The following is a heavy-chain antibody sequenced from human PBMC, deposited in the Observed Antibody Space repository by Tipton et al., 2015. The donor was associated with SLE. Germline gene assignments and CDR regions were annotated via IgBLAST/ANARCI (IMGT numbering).Heavy chain of an antibody. CDR3: AKELIAGSILTGLDY. J-gene: IGHJ4*02. CDR2: ISYDGSNK. CDR1: GFTFSNYA. V-gene: IGHV3-30*09. Sequence: SLRLSCAASGFTFSNYAMHWVRQAPGKGLEWVAVISYDGSNKYYVDSVKGRFAISRDNAKNSLYLQMNSLRAEDTAVYYCAKELIAGSILTGLDYWGQGTLVTVSS. D-gene: IGHD7-27*01.